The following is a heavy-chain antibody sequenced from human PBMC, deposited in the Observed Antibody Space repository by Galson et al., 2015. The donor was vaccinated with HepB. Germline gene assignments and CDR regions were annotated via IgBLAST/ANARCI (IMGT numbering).Heavy chain of an antibody. CDR2: IKSKTDGGTT. V-gene: IGHV3-15*01. J-gene: IGHJ3*02. CDR3: TTAVSDTAMALDDAFDI. D-gene: IGHD5-18*01. Sequence: SLRLSCAASGFTFSNAWMGWVRQAPGKGLEWVGRIKSKTDGGTTDYAAPVKGRFTISRDDSKNTLYLQMNSLKTEDTAVYYCTTAVSDTAMALDDAFDIWGQGTMVTVSS. CDR1: GFTFSNAW.